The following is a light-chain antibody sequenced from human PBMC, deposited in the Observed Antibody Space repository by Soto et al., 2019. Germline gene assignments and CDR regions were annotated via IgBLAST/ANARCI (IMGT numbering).Light chain of an antibody. CDR2: WAS. J-gene: IGKJ1*01. CDR1: QSVLYSPNNKNY. CDR3: QQYINAPQT. V-gene: IGKV4-1*01. Sequence: DIVMTQSPDSLAVSLGERATINCKSSQSVLYSPNNKNYLAWYQQKPGQPPKLLVYWASTRESGVPDRFSGSGSETDFTLTINSLQAEDVGVYYCQQYINAPQTFGQGTKVEIK.